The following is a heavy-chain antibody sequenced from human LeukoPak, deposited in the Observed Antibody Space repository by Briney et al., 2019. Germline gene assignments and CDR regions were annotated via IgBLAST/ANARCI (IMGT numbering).Heavy chain of an antibody. CDR3: AKRGDCSGTCTYDY. CDR2: VGGSGVKT. CDR1: GFTFSNYA. Sequence: GGSLRLSCAASGFTFSNYAIHWVRQAPGKGLEWVSIVGGSGVKTYYADSVKGRSTISRDNSKNTVYLQMNSLRAEDTAVYYCAKRGDCSGTCTYDYWGQGTLVTVSS. D-gene: IGHD2-2*01. J-gene: IGHJ4*02. V-gene: IGHV3-23*01.